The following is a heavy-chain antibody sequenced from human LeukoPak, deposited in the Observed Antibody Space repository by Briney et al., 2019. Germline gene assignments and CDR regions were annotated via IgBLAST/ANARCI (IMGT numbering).Heavy chain of an antibody. Sequence: GGSLRLSCAASGFTFSSYAMSWVRQAPGKGLAWVSGISGSGGSTYHADSVKGRFTISRDNAKNSLYLQMNSLRAEDTAVYYCARDPYSSSYRGWFDPWGQGTLVTVSS. CDR1: GFTFSSYA. V-gene: IGHV3-23*01. CDR2: ISGSGGST. D-gene: IGHD6-6*01. J-gene: IGHJ5*02. CDR3: ARDPYSSSYRGWFDP.